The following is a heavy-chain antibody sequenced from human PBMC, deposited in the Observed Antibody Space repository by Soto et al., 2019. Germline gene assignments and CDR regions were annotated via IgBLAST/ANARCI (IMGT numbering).Heavy chain of an antibody. D-gene: IGHD3-16*01. CDR1: GGSISSYY. V-gene: IGHV4-59*01. J-gene: IGHJ4*02. CDR3: ARGGGYWYFDY. Sequence: PSETLSLTCTVSGGSISSYYWSWIRQPPGKGLEWIGYIYYSGSTNYNPSLKSRVTISVDTSKNQFSLKLSSVTAADTAVYYCARGGGYWYFDYWGQGTLVTVSS. CDR2: IYYSGST.